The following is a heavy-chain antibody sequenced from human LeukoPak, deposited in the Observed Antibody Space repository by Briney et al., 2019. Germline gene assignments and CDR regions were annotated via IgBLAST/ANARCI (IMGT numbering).Heavy chain of an antibody. CDR2: ISYDGSNK. CDR1: GFTFSSYA. J-gene: IGHJ4*02. Sequence: PGGSLRLSCAASGFTFSSYAMHWVRQAPGKGLEWVAVISYDGSNKYYADSVRGRFTISRDNAENSLHLQMNSLRAEDAAVYYCARRYCSSTSCTLDYWGQGTLVTVSS. V-gene: IGHV3-30-3*01. CDR3: ARRYCSSTSCTLDY. D-gene: IGHD2-2*01.